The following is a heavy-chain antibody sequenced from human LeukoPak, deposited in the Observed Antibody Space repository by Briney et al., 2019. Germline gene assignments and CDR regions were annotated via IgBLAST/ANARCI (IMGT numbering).Heavy chain of an antibody. CDR2: MNPYSGDR. V-gene: IGHV1-8*03. J-gene: IGHJ4*02. D-gene: IGHD4-17*01. CDR1: GYTFTTYH. Sequence: ASVTVSCKTSGYTFTTYHINWVRQATGQGLEWLGWMNPYSGDRGYAQKSQGRLSITSDTSISTAYMELSSLRSDDTAVYFCARTTSLTASGYDYWGQGTLVTVSS. CDR3: ARTTSLTASGYDY.